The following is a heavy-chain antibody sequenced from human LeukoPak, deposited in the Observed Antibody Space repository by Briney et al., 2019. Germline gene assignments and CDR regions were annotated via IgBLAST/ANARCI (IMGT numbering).Heavy chain of an antibody. V-gene: IGHV4-59*01. CDR1: GGSIGSDY. D-gene: IGHD2-15*01. J-gene: IGHJ3*02. CDR3: ERESRWSGFFDM. CDR2: IYYSRST. Sequence: PSETLSLTCSVSGGSIGSDYWSWIRQPPVKGLEWIGYIYYSRSTDYNPSLKRRVTISVDTSKNQFSLKLSSVSVADTAVYYCERESRWSGFFDMWGQGTMVTVSS.